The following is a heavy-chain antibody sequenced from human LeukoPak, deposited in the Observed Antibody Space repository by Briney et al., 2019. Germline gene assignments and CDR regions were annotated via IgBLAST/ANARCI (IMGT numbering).Heavy chain of an antibody. V-gene: IGHV4-39*07. CDR2: SHYTGST. CDR3: ARQFLEWLSDPFDI. J-gene: IGHJ3*02. D-gene: IGHD3-3*01. CDR1: GGSISSSDYY. Sequence: SETLSLTCTVSGGSISSSDYYWGWIRQPPGKGLEWIASSHYTGSTFYNPSLKSRVSASVDASKNQFSLRLSSVTAADTAVYYCARQFLEWLSDPFDIWGQGTMLIVSS.